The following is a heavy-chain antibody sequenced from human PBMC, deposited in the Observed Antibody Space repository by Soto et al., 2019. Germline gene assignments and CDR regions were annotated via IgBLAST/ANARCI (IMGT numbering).Heavy chain of an antibody. CDR3: ARVPIVVVPAAFTNWFDP. CDR2: ISSSSSYT. J-gene: IGHJ5*02. V-gene: IGHV3-11*06. Sequence: KTGGSLRLSCAASGFTFSDYYMSWIRQAPGKGLEWVSYISSSSSYTNYADSVKGRFTISRDNAKNSLYLQMNSLRAEDTAVYYCARVPIVVVPAAFTNWFDPWGQGTLVTVSS. CDR1: GFTFSDYY. D-gene: IGHD2-2*01.